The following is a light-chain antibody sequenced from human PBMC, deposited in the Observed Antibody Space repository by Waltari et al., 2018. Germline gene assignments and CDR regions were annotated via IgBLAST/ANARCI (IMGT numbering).Light chain of an antibody. J-gene: IGKJ2*01. V-gene: IGKV3-11*01. CDR1: QSVSSY. CDR3: QQRSNWPPGYT. CDR2: HAS. Sequence: EIVLTQSPATLSLSPGERATLSCRASQSVSSYLAWYQQKPGQAPRLLTYHASNRATGIPARFSGSGSGTDCTLTISSLEPEDFAVYYCQQRSNWPPGYTFGQGTNLEIK.